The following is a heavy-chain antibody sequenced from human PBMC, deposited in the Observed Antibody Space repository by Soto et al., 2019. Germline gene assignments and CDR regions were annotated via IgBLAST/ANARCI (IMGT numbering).Heavy chain of an antibody. V-gene: IGHV2-5*02. CDR3: ARALGSWGSYYFDH. CDR1: GFSLDTWGVG. J-gene: IGHJ4*02. CDR2: IYWDDDK. D-gene: IGHD3-16*01. Sequence: QITLKESGPTLVRPTQTLTLTCTVSGFSLDTWGVGVGWIRQSPGKAPEGLALIYWDDDKRYSPSLKNRLTITKNTSKNQVVLTLTNMEPVDTVTYYCARALGSWGSYYFDHWGQGTLVTVSS.